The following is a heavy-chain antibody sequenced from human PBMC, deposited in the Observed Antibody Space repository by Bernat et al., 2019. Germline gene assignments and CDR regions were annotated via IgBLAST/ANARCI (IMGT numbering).Heavy chain of an antibody. CDR2: ISVYNGDT. V-gene: IGHV1-18*01. Sequence: QVQLVQSGAEVKPPGASVKVSCKASGYTFKTYGINWVRQAPGQGLEWMGWISVYNGDTNYAQKFQGRVTMTTDTSTSTAYMELRSLRSDDTAVYYCARDRLAARPGWFDPWGQGTQVTVSS. D-gene: IGHD6-6*01. CDR1: GYTFKTYG. J-gene: IGHJ5*02. CDR3: ARDRLAARPGWFDP.